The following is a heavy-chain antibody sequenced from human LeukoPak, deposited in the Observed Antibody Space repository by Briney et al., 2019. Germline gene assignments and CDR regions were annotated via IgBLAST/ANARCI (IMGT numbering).Heavy chain of an antibody. J-gene: IGHJ5*02. V-gene: IGHV3-20*01. Sequence: GGSLRLSCAASGFTFDDYGMSWVRQAPGKGLEWVSGINWNGGSTGYADSVKGRFTISRDTAKNSLYLQMNSLRAEDTALYQCARNSMTTVTTDWFGPWGQGNLVTVSS. CDR3: ARNSMTTVTTDWFGP. CDR1: GFTFDDYG. CDR2: INWNGGST. D-gene: IGHD4-17*01.